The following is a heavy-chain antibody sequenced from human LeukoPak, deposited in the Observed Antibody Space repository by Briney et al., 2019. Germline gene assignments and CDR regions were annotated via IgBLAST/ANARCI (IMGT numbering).Heavy chain of an antibody. D-gene: IGHD3-22*01. Sequence: SVEVSCKASGGTFSSYAISWVRQAPGQGLEWMGGIIPIFGTANYAQKFQGRVTITADESTSTAYMELSSLRSEDTAVYYCARAASDSSGYYYESGSFDIWGQGTMVTVRS. J-gene: IGHJ3*02. V-gene: IGHV1-69*01. CDR2: IIPIFGTA. CDR1: GGTFSSYA. CDR3: ARAASDSSGYYYESGSFDI.